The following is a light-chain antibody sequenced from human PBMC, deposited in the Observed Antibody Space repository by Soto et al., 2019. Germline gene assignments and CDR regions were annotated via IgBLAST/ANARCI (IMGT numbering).Light chain of an antibody. CDR3: QQSYTTPRT. J-gene: IGKJ1*01. V-gene: IGKV1-39*01. Sequence: DILMTQSPSSLSASVGDRVTITCRASQSICTFLNWYQQNQGKAPKLLMYAASSLQGGVPSRFSGSGSGTHFTLTINSLQPEDFATYYCQQSYTTPRTFGQGTRVDI. CDR2: AAS. CDR1: QSICTF.